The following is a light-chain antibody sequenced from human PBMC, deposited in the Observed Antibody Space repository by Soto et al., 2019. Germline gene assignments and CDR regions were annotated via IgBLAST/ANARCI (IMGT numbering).Light chain of an antibody. CDR3: RSYTSSSTSVV. J-gene: IGLJ2*01. CDR2: DVS. CDR1: SSDVGTYNY. V-gene: IGLV2-14*01. Sequence: QSALTQPASVSGSPGQSITISCTGTSSDVGTYNYVSWYQQHPGKAPKLMIYDVSNRPSGVSDRFSGSKSGNTASLTISGLQAEDEADYYCRSYTSSSTSVVFGGGTKLTVL.